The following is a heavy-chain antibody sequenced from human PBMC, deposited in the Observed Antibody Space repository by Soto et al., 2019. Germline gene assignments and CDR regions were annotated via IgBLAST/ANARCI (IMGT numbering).Heavy chain of an antibody. CDR1: GFTFSSYW. CDR2: IKQDGSEK. CDR3: ARDQYSSSWDYYYYYMDV. Sequence: SGGSLRLSCAASGFTFSSYWMSWVRQAPGKGLEWVANIKQDGSEKYYVDSVKGRFTISRDNAKNSLYLQMNSLRAEDTAVYYCARDQYSSSWDYYYYYMDVWGKGTTVTVSS. J-gene: IGHJ6*03. D-gene: IGHD6-13*01. V-gene: IGHV3-7*01.